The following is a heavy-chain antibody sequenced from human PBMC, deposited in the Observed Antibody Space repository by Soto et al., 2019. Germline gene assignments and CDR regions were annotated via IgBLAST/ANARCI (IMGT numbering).Heavy chain of an antibody. CDR2: IYYSGST. CDR1: GGSISSGDYY. V-gene: IGHV4-30-4*01. D-gene: IGHD1-1*01. CDR3: ASGRRTYYYDY. J-gene: IGHJ4*02. Sequence: QVQLQESGPGLVKPSQTLSLTCTVSGGSISSGDYYWSWIRQPPGKGLEWIGYIYYSGSTYYNPSLKSXXTXSXXTSKNQFSLKLSSVTAADTAVYYCASGRRTYYYDYWGQGTLVTVSS.